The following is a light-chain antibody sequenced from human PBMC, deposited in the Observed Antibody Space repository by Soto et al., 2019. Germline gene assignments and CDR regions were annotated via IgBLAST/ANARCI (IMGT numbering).Light chain of an antibody. Sequence: EIVLTQSPSTLSLSPGDRATLSCRASQTVTKNYLAWYQQRPGLAPSLLIYGAPSRATGIPDRLSGSGSGTVFTLTISRLEPEDFAVYYCQQYGRSRTFGQGTKVDIK. J-gene: IGKJ1*01. CDR1: QTVTKNY. CDR2: GAP. V-gene: IGKV3-20*01. CDR3: QQYGRSRT.